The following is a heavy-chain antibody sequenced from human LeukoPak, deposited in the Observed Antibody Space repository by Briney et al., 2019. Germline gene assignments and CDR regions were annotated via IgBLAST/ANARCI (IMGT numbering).Heavy chain of an antibody. CDR3: AKSSDSSGRYTHGLDV. Sequence: GGSLRLSCAASGFTFDDYAMHWVRQAPGKGLEWVSSVIATDASTRYADSVRGRFTISRDNFRNTVYLQMNSLRAEDTAIYYCAKSSDSSGRYTHGLDVWGQGTTVTVSS. J-gene: IGHJ6*02. V-gene: IGHV3-23*01. D-gene: IGHD3-22*01. CDR2: VIATDAST. CDR1: GFTFDDYA.